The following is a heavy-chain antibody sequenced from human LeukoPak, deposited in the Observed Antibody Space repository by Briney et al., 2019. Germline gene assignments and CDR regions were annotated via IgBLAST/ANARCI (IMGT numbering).Heavy chain of an antibody. Sequence: GGSLRLSCAASGFTFSSYSMNWVGQAPGKGLEWVSSISSSSSYIYYADSVKGRFTISRDNAKNSLYLQMNSLRAEDTAVYYCARDSAHHPVRGVMGPYGMDVWGQGTTVTAS. J-gene: IGHJ6*02. CDR1: GFTFSSYS. CDR3: ARDSAHHPVRGVMGPYGMDV. D-gene: IGHD3-10*01. CDR2: ISSSSSYI. V-gene: IGHV3-21*01.